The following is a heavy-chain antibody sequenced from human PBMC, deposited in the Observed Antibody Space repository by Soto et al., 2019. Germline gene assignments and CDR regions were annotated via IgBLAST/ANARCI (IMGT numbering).Heavy chain of an antibody. CDR1: GGSISSSSY. CDR2: ISYTGST. Sequence: QLQLQESGPGLVKPSETLSLTCTVSGGSISSSSYWGWIRQPPGEGLEWIGSISYTGSTSYNPSLKRRVTVSVDTSKNQFSLKLSSVTAADTAVYYCVRTSITSQYGAGYFEYWGQGTLVTVSS. V-gene: IGHV4-39*01. J-gene: IGHJ4*02. D-gene: IGHD2-2*01. CDR3: VRTSITSQYGAGYFEY.